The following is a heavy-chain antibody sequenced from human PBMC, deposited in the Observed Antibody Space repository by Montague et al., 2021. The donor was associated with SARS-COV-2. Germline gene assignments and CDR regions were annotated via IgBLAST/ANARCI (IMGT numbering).Heavy chain of an antibody. CDR2: ISYHGNT. CDR3: ARRLDYWDSSGQRRHFDY. Sequence: SETRSLTCTVSGDSISSSSYDWGWISRPPGKGLEWIGHISYHGNTNYNPSLKSRVTISIDTSRNQFSLKVSSVTATDTAIYYCARRLDYWDSSGQRRHFDYWGQGTLVTVSS. J-gene: IGHJ4*02. V-gene: IGHV4-39*01. D-gene: IGHD3-22*01. CDR1: GDSISSSSYD.